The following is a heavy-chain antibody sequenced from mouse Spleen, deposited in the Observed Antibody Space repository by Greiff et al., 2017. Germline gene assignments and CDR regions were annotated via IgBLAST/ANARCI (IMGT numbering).Heavy chain of an antibody. CDR3: ARDLGKGVRYYAMDY. CDR2: IWAGGST. CDR1: GFSLTSYG. V-gene: IGHV2-9*02. Sequence: VKVEESGPGLVAPSQSLSITCTVSGFSLTSYGVHWVRQPPGKGLEWLGVIWAGGSTNYNSALMSRLSISKDNSKSQVFLKMNSLQTDDTAMYYCARDLGKGVRYYAMDYWGQGTSVTVSS. D-gene: IGHD1-3*01. J-gene: IGHJ4*01.